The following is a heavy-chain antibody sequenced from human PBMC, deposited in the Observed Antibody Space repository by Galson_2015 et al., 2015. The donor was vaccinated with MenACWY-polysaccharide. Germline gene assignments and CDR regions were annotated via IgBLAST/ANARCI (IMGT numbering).Heavy chain of an antibody. CDR3: ARGAYSSFDI. D-gene: IGHD2-15*01. CDR2: TYRGSN. V-gene: IGHV6-1*01. CDR1: GDSVSNNHVA. J-gene: IGHJ3*02. Sequence: AISGDSVSNNHVAWNWIRQSPSRGLEWLGRTYRGSNQYAASMRGRIAINSDTSTNQFALQLSSVTPEDTGLYYCARGAYSSFDIW.